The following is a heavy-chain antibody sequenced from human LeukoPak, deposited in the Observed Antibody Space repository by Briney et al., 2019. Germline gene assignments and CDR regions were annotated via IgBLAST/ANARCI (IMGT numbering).Heavy chain of an antibody. CDR2: INPNSGGT. J-gene: IGHJ4*02. CDR3: ARDSNGDYAFDY. V-gene: IGHV1-2*02. CDR1: GYTFTGYY. Sequence: ASVKVSCKASGYTFTGYYLHWVRQAPGQGLEWMGWINPNSGGTSYAQKFQGRVTMTRDTSTSTVYMELSSLRSEDTAVYYCARDSNGDYAFDYWGQGTLVTVSS. D-gene: IGHD4-17*01.